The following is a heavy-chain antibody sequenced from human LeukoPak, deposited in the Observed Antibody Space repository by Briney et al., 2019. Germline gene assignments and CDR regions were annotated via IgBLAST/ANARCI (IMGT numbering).Heavy chain of an antibody. J-gene: IGHJ4*02. Sequence: GESLKISCKGSGYSFNSYWIGWVRQMPGKGLEWMGIIYPGDSDTRYSPSFQGQVTISADKFISTAYLQWSSLKASDTAMYYCARNHDYVNFDYWGQGTLVTVSS. V-gene: IGHV5-51*01. D-gene: IGHD3-16*01. CDR3: ARNHDYVNFDY. CDR1: GYSFNSYW. CDR2: IYPGDSDT.